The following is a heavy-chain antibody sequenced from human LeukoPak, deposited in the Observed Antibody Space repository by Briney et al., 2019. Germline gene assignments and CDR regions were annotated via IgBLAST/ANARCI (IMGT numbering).Heavy chain of an antibody. Sequence: SETLSLTCAVYGGSFSGYYWSWIRQPPGKGLEWIGEINHSGSTNHNPSLKSRVTISVDTSKNQFSLKLSSVTAADTAVYYCARAVGYLDAFDISGQGTMVTVSS. V-gene: IGHV4-34*01. CDR3: ARAVGYLDAFDI. D-gene: IGHD3-9*01. J-gene: IGHJ3*02. CDR1: GGSFSGYY. CDR2: INHSGST.